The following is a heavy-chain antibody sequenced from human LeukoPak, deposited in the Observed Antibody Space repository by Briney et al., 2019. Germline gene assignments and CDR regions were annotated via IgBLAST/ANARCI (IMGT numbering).Heavy chain of an antibody. CDR3: ARVSIAKTVGAFDI. V-gene: IGHV1-69*06. CDR1: GGTFSSYA. J-gene: IGHJ3*02. Sequence: SVKVSCKASGGTFSSYAISWVRQAPGQGLEWMGGIIPIFGTANYAQKFQGRVTITADKSTNTAYMELNSLRSEDTAVYYCARVSIAKTVGAFDIWGQGTMVTVSS. CDR2: IIPIFGTA. D-gene: IGHD6-6*01.